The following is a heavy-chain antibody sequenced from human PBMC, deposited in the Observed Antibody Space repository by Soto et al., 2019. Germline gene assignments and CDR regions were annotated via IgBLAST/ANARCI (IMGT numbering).Heavy chain of an antibody. V-gene: IGHV4-59*01. CDR1: GDSMSGFY. D-gene: IGHD3-10*01. CDR2: INYVRRTS. CDR3: ARFRRNYFDY. J-gene: IGHJ4*02. Sequence: SETLSLTCTVSGDSMSGFYWSWIRQTTGKGLEWIGYINYVRRTSYYSPCLQSRVTLSLDSSKNQFSLILSSVTAADTAVFFCARFRRNYFDYWGQGTQVTVSS.